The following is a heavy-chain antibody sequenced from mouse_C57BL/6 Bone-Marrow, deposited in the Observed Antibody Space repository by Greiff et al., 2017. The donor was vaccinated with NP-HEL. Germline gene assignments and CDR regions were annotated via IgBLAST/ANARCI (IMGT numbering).Heavy chain of an antibody. CDR2: INPNNGGT. D-gene: IGHD2-4*01. Sequence: EVQLQQSGPELVKPGASVKMSCKASGYTFTDYNMHWVKQSHGKSLEWIGYINPNNGGTSYNQKVKGKATLTVNKSSSTAYMELRSLTSEDSAVYYCARLCDYDAWFAYWGQGTLVTVSA. V-gene: IGHV1-22*01. CDR1: GYTFTDYN. J-gene: IGHJ3*01. CDR3: ARLCDYDAWFAY.